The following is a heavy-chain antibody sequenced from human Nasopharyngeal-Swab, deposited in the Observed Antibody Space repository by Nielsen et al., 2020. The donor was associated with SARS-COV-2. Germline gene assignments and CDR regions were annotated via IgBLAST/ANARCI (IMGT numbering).Heavy chain of an antibody. Sequence: VRQAPGKGLEWVSVIYGGDSTYYADSVRGRFTVTRHISENTLYLQMNSLRAEDTAVYYCARGRIGIAAAGRKHILGWFDPWGQGTLVTVSS. CDR3: ARGRIGIAAAGRKHILGWFDP. D-gene: IGHD6-13*01. V-gene: IGHV3-53*01. J-gene: IGHJ5*02. CDR2: IYGGDST.